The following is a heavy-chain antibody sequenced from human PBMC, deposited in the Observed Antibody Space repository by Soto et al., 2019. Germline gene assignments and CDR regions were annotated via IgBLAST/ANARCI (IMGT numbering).Heavy chain of an antibody. D-gene: IGHD3-3*01. CDR1: GGTFNRYA. CDR3: ARSAITLFGVVSIPPHYYSEMDV. J-gene: IGHJ6*02. V-gene: IGHV1-69*01. Sequence: QVQLVQSGAEVKKPGSSVKVSCKASGGTFNRYAISWVRQAPGQGLEWMGGIIPIFGIGNDAQRFQGRVTITADESTGTAYMALSSLRSEDTGVYYCARSAITLFGVVSIPPHYYSEMDVWGQGTTVTGSS. CDR2: IIPIFGIG.